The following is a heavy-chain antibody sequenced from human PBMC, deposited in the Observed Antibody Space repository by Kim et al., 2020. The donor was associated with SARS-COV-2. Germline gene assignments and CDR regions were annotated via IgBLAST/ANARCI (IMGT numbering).Heavy chain of an antibody. CDR2: MSSSSSIV. CDR3: ARDPYGGYASDY. J-gene: IGHJ4*02. CDR1: GFTLSSYS. Sequence: GGSLRLSCAASGFTLSSYSMNWVRQAPGKGLEWVSYMSSSSSIVFYADSVKGRFTVSRDNAKNSLFLQMNSLSAEDTAVHHCARDPYGGYASDYWGRGTPVTVSS. D-gene: IGHD5-12*01. V-gene: IGHV3-48*04.